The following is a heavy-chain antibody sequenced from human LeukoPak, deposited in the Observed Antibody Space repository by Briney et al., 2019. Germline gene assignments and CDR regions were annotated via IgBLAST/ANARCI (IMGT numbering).Heavy chain of an antibody. Sequence: PGGSLRLSCAASGITVSNYGMSWVCQAPGKGLEWVAGISDSGGRTKYADSVKGRFTISRDNPKNTLYLQMNSLRVEDTAVYFCAKRGVVIRVILVGFHKEAYYFDSWGQGALVTVSS. CDR3: AKRGVVIRVILVGFHKEAYYFDS. CDR1: GITVSNYG. V-gene: IGHV3-23*01. J-gene: IGHJ4*02. CDR2: ISDSGGRT. D-gene: IGHD3-22*01.